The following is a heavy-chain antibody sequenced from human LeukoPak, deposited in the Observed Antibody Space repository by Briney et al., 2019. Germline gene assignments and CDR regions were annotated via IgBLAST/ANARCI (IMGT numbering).Heavy chain of an antibody. CDR3: AGPSSSGVGY. Sequence: GGSLRLSCSASEFTLSGYNMNWVRQAPGKGLEWLSYISSSSGTIYYADSVKGRLTISRDNSKNTLYLQINSLRPEDTAVYYCAGPSSSGVGYWGQGTLVTVSS. CDR1: EFTLSGYN. D-gene: IGHD6-6*01. V-gene: IGHV3-48*01. J-gene: IGHJ4*02. CDR2: ISSSSGTI.